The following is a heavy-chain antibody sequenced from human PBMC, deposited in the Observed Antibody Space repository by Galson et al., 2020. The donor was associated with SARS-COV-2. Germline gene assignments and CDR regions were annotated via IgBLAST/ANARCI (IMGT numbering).Heavy chain of an antibody. Sequence: GGSLRLSCAASGFTFRSSWMHWVRQPPGKGLVWVQRINSDGSSTRYADSVQGRFTTSRDTPKTTLYLQMTSLRAEDTAVYYCARDIDDFWSGYSRDQLRYFDWLPKPYYYYGMDVWGQGTTVTVSS. D-gene: IGHD3-9*01. V-gene: IGHV3-74*01. CDR2: INSDGSST. J-gene: IGHJ6*02. CDR1: GFTFRSSW. CDR3: ARDIDDFWSGYSRDQLRYFDWLPKPYYYYGMDV.